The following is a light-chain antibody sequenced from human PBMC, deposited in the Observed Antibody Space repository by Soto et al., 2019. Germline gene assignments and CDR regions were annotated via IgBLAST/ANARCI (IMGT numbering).Light chain of an antibody. V-gene: IGKV1-5*01. Sequence: DIQMTQSPSTLSASVGDRVTITCRASQSISSRLAWYQQKSGKAPKVLIYDASSLESGVPSRFSGSGSGTEFTLTISSLQPDDFATYYCQQYNSYPYTFGQGTKLEIK. CDR3: QQYNSYPYT. J-gene: IGKJ2*01. CDR2: DAS. CDR1: QSISSR.